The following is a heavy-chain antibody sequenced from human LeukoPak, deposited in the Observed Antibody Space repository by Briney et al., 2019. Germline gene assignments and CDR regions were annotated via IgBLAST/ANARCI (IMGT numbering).Heavy chain of an antibody. V-gene: IGHV6-1*01. CDR2: RYYRSKWYN. CDR1: GDSVSSNSAA. J-gene: IGHJ4*02. Sequence: SQTLSLTCAISGDSVSSNSAAWNWIRQSPSRGLEWLGRRYYRSKWYNDYAVSVKSRITINPDTSKNQFSLQLNSVTPEDTAVYYCARVAYYYDSSGYYYQSPFDYWGQGTLVTVSS. CDR3: ARVAYYYDSSGYYYQSPFDY. D-gene: IGHD3-22*01.